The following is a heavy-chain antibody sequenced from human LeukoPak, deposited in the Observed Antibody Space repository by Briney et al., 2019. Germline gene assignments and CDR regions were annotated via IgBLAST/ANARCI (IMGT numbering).Heavy chain of an antibody. D-gene: IGHD4-11*01. Sequence: PSETLSLPCAVYGGPFSGYYWSWIRQPPAKGLEWIGEINHSGSTNYNPSLTSRVTISVDTSKNQFSLKLSSVTAADTAVYYCARGLFQHPTVTLYYFDYWGQGTLVTVSS. CDR2: INHSGST. J-gene: IGHJ4*02. CDR3: ARGLFQHPTVTLYYFDY. CDR1: GGPFSGYY. V-gene: IGHV4-34*01.